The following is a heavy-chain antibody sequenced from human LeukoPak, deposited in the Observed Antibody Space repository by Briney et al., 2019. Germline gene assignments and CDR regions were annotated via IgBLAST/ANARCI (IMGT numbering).Heavy chain of an antibody. V-gene: IGHV3-23*01. J-gene: IGHJ4*02. CDR3: AKDWERRLLPTQFDY. D-gene: IGHD3-22*01. Sequence: GGSLRLSCAASGFTFSSYAMSWVRQAPGKGLEWVSAISGSRTYYADSVKGRFTISRDNSKNTLSLQMNSLRAEDTAVYYCAKDWERRLLPTQFDYWGQGTLVTVSS. CDR2: ISGSRT. CDR1: GFTFSSYA.